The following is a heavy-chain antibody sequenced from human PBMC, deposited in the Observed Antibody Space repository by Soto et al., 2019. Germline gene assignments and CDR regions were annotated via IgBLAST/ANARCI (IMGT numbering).Heavy chain of an antibody. J-gene: IGHJ6*02. D-gene: IGHD3-22*01. CDR3: ASPLRDRNYYYGMAV. CDR2: TIPMFGTP. Sequence: QVQLVQSGAEMQQPGASVRVSCKASGGTFSKYAFSWVRQAPGQGLEWLGGTIPMFGTPNYAQKFQGSVAISADESTATVYMELSSLRSEDTAVYFCASPLRDRNYYYGMAVWGQGTTVTVSS. V-gene: IGHV1-69*01. CDR1: GGTFSKYA.